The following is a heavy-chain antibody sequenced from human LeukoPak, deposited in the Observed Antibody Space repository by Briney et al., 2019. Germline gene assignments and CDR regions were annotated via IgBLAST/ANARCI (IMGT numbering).Heavy chain of an antibody. CDR2: INAGNGNT. CDR3: ARKYCSSTSCSWFDP. V-gene: IGHV1-3*01. CDR1: GYTFTSYA. J-gene: IGHJ5*01. D-gene: IGHD2-2*01. Sequence: GASVKVSCKASGYTFTSYAMHWARQAPGQRLEWMGWINAGNGNTKYSQKFQGRVTITRDTSASTAYMELSSLRSEDTAVYYCARKYCSSTSCSWFDPWGQGTTVTVSS.